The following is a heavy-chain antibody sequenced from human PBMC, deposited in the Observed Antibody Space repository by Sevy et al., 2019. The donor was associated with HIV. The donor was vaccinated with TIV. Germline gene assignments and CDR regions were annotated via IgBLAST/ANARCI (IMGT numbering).Heavy chain of an antibody. Sequence: ASVKVSCKASGGTFSSYAISWVRQAPGQGLEWMGRIIPIFSTANYAQKFQGRVTITADESTSTAYMELSSLRSEDTAVYYCASSISGEPPWGPWFDYWGQGTLVTVSS. CDR3: ASSISGEPPWGPWFDY. CDR2: IIPIFSTA. V-gene: IGHV1-69*13. J-gene: IGHJ4*02. CDR1: GGTFSSYA. D-gene: IGHD3-16*01.